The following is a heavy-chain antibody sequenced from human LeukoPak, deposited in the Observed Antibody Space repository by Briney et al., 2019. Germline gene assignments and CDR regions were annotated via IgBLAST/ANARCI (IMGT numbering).Heavy chain of an antibody. Sequence: ASVKVSCKASGYTFTSYGIIWVRQAPGQGLEWMGWISAYNGNTNYAQKLQGRVTMTTDTSTSTAYMELRSLRSDDTAVYYCARDGAGSTYYYYMDVWAKGPRSPSP. CDR1: GYTFTSYG. D-gene: IGHD1-1*01. CDR2: ISAYNGNT. V-gene: IGHV1-18*01. CDR3: ARDGAGSTYYYYMDV. J-gene: IGHJ6*03.